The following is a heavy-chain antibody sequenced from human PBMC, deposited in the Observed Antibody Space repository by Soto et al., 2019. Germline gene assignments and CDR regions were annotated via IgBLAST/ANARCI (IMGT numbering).Heavy chain of an antibody. CDR2: IIPIFGTA. CDR1: GGTFSSYA. V-gene: IGHV1-69*12. Sequence: QVQLVQSGAGVKKPGSSVKVSCKASGGTFSSYAISWVRQAPGQGLEWMGGIIPIFGTANYAQKFKGRVTITADESTSTAYMELSSLRSEDTAVYYCARDLSPFGWELLLDYWGQGTLVTVSS. J-gene: IGHJ4*02. CDR3: ARDLSPFGWELLLDY. D-gene: IGHD1-26*01.